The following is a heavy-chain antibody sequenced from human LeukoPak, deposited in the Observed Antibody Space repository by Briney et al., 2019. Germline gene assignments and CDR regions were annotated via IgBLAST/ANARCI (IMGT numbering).Heavy chain of an antibody. CDR2: IHYSGST. CDR3: ARGLDSYDSSGQFVY. CDR1: GGSISSSSYY. V-gene: IGHV4-39*01. J-gene: IGHJ4*02. Sequence: SETLSLTCTVSGGSISSSSYYWGWIRQPAGKGLEWIGSIHYSGSTYFNPSLKSRVTIFVDTSKNQFSLKLSSVTAADTAVYYCARGLDSYDSSGQFVYWGQGTLVTVSS. D-gene: IGHD3-22*01.